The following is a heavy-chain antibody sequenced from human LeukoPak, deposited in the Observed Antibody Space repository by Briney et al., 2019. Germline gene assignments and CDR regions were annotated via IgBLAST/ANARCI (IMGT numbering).Heavy chain of an antibody. J-gene: IGHJ6*02. Sequence: GGSLRLSCAASGFTFSSYAMHWVRQAPGRGLEWVAVISYDGSNKYYADSVKGRFTISRDNSKNTLYLQMNSLRAEDTAVYYCARGPERTGVGTRYYYDMDVWGQGTTVTVSS. CDR2: ISYDGSNK. V-gene: IGHV3-30-3*01. D-gene: IGHD2-8*01. CDR3: ARGPERTGVGTRYYYDMDV. CDR1: GFTFSSYA.